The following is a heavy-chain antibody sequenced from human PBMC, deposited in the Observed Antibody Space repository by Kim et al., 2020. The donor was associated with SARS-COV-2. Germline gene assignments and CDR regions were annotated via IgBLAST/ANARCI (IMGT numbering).Heavy chain of an antibody. J-gene: IGHJ4*02. CDR2: IWYDGRNK. Sequence: GGSLRLSCAASGFTFSSYGMQWVRQAPGKGLEWVAVIWYDGRNKYYADSVKGRFTISRDNSKNTLYLQMNSLRAEDTAVSYCARGYSWWELHKREFDYWGQGTLVTVSS. CDR1: GFTFSSYG. D-gene: IGHD1-26*01. CDR3: ARGYSWWELHKREFDY. V-gene: IGHV3-33*01.